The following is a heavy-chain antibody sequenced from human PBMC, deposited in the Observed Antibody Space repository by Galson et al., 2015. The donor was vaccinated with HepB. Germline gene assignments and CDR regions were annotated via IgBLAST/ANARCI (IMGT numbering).Heavy chain of an antibody. CDR1: GGSISSSSYY. D-gene: IGHD3-22*01. CDR3: ARQGHYYDSSGYYPLDY. V-gene: IGHV4-39*01. Sequence: ETLSLTCTVSGGSISSSSYYWGWIRQPPGKGLEWIGSIYYSGSTYYNPSLKSRVTISVDTSKNQFSLKLSSVTAADTAVYYCARQGHYYDSSGYYPLDYWGQGTLVTVSS. CDR2: IYYSGST. J-gene: IGHJ4*02.